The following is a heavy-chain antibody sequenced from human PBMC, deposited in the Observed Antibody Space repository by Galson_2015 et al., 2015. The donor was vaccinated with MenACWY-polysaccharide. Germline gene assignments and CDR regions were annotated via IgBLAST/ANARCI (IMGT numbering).Heavy chain of an antibody. CDR2: IIPILGIA. Sequence: QSGAEVKKPGASVKVSCKASGGTFSSYAISWVRQAPGQGLEWMGRIIPILGIANYAQKFQGRVTITADKSTSTAYVELSSLGSEDTAVYYCARITGTTGLDAFDIWGQGTMVTVSS. D-gene: IGHD1-7*01. J-gene: IGHJ3*02. CDR1: GGTFSSYA. CDR3: ARITGTTGLDAFDI. V-gene: IGHV1-69*04.